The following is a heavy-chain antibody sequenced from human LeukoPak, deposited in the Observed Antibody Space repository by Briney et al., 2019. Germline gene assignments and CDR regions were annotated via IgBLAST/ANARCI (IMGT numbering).Heavy chain of an antibody. CDR1: GFTFSSYG. D-gene: IGHD6-19*01. CDR3: ARVGSGWYDFDY. V-gene: IGHV3-30*03. J-gene: IGHJ4*02. CDR2: ISYDGSNK. Sequence: GSLRLSCAASGFTFSSYGMHWVRQAPGKGLEWVAVISYDGSNKYYADSVKGRFTISRDNSKNTLYLQMNSLRAEDTAVYYCARVGSGWYDFDYWGQGTLVTVSS.